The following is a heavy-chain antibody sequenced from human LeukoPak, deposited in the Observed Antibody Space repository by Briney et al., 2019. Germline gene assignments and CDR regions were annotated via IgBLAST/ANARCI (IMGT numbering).Heavy chain of an antibody. CDR2: INSDGSST. Sequence: QSGGSLRLSCAASGFTFSSYWMHWVRQAPGKGLVWVSRINSDGSSTSYADSVKGQFTISRDNAKNTLYLQMNSLRAEDTAVYCCANSGVMEYYGMDVWGQGTTVTVSS. V-gene: IGHV3-74*01. D-gene: IGHD3-16*01. CDR3: ANSGVMEYYGMDV. CDR1: GFTFSSYW. J-gene: IGHJ6*02.